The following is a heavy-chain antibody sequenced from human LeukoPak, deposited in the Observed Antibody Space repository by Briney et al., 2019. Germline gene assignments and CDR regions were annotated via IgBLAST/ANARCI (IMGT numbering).Heavy chain of an antibody. CDR3: ARAGGPEGWFDP. CDR2: ISSSGSTI. V-gene: IGHV3-48*03. J-gene: IGHJ5*02. D-gene: IGHD3-10*01. CDR1: GFTFSSYE. Sequence: GGSLRLSCAASGFTFSSYEMNWVRQAPGKGLEWVSYISSSGSTIYYADSVKGRFTISRDNAKNSVYLQMNSLRAEDTAVYYCARAGGPEGWFDPWGQGTLVTVSS.